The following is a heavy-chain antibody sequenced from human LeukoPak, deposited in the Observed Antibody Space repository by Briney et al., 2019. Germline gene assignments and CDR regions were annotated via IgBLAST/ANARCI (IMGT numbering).Heavy chain of an antibody. J-gene: IGHJ4*02. CDR1: GGSISSYY. V-gene: IGHV4-59*01. D-gene: IGHD1-26*01. Sequence: SETLSLTCTVSGGSISSYYWSWIRQPPGKGLEWIGYIYYSGSTNCNPSLKSRVTISVDTSKNQFSLKLSSVTAADTAVYYCARGGSGSYSYYFDYWGQGTLVTVSS. CDR2: IYYSGST. CDR3: ARGGSGSYSYYFDY.